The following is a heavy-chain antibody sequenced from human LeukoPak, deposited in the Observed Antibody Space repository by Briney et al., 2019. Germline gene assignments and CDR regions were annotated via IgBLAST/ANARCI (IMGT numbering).Heavy chain of an antibody. D-gene: IGHD4-23*01. CDR2: IKGKTDGGTT. V-gene: IGHV3-15*01. CDR3: TTHEGLYGGNSGLDY. CDR1: GFTFSNAW. J-gene: IGHJ4*02. Sequence: PGGSLRLSCAASGFTFSNAWMSRVRQAPGKGLEWVGRIKGKTDGGTTDYAAPVKGRFTISRDDSKNTLYLQMNSLKTEDTAVYYCTTHEGLYGGNSGLDYWGQGTLVTVSS.